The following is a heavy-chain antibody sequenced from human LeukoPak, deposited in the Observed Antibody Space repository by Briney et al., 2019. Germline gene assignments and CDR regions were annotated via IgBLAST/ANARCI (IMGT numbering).Heavy chain of an antibody. J-gene: IGHJ4*02. CDR1: GYTLTELS. CDR3: ATELKRYYYGSGSYRYTDY. D-gene: IGHD3-10*01. V-gene: IGHV1-24*01. CDR2: FDPEDGET. Sequence: ASVRVSCKVPGYTLTELSMHWVRQAPGKGLEWMGGFDPEDGETIYAQKFQGRVTMTEDTSTDTAYMELSSLRSEDTAVYYCATELKRYYYGSGSYRYTDYWGQGTLVTVSS.